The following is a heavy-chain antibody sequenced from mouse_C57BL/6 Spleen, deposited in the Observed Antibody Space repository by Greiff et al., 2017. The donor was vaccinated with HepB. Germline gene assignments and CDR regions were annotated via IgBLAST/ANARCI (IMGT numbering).Heavy chain of an antibody. CDR1: GFTFSSYG. CDR2: ISSGGSYT. V-gene: IGHV5-6*01. J-gene: IGHJ2*01. CDR3: ARDEVTTVVARYFDY. Sequence: EVQLQESGGALVKPGGSLKLSCAASGFTFSSYGMSWVRQSPDKRLEWVGTISSGGSYTYYPDSVKGRFTISRDNATNTLYLQMSSLKSEDTAMYYCARDEVTTVVARYFDYWGQGTTLTVSS. D-gene: IGHD1-1*01.